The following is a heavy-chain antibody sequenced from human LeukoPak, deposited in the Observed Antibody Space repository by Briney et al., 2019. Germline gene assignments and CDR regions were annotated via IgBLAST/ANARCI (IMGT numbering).Heavy chain of an antibody. V-gene: IGHV1-8*01. D-gene: IGHD3-10*01. CDR2: MNLNSGNT. Sequence: AAVTVSCKHSGYTFTIYDINWVRPATGQGLEWMGWMNLNSGNTDYAQKFQGSVTMTTNTSISTAYMELSSLRSEDTAVYYCARGVTMIRGVIITWFDPWGQGTLVTVSS. CDR1: GYTFTIYD. J-gene: IGHJ5*02. CDR3: ARGVTMIRGVIITWFDP.